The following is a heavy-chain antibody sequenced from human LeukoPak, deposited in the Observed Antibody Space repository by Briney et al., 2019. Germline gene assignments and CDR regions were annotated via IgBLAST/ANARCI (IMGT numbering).Heavy chain of an antibody. D-gene: IGHD7-27*01. V-gene: IGHV3-23*01. Sequence: PGGSLRLSCAVSGFTFSTYALSWDRQAPGKGLEWVSAISGNGAKTYYVDSVKGRFTISRDNSKNTLYLQMSSLRADDTAVYYCAKDLNWGLDYWGQGTLVTVSS. CDR1: GFTFSTYA. J-gene: IGHJ4*02. CDR3: AKDLNWGLDY. CDR2: ISGNGAKT.